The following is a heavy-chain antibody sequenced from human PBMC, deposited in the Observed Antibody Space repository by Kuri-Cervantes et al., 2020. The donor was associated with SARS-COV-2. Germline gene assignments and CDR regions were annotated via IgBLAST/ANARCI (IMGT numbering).Heavy chain of an antibody. V-gene: IGHV1-18*01. Sequence: ASVKVSCKTFGYNSNVYGVTWVRQAPGQGLEWMGWVSAYGGTPTYVQNFQGRVTFSTDTFTSTSYMEMRSLRSDDTAVYYCARGAPYYFDGTVSLRYYLDSWGQGTLVTVSS. CDR3: ARGAPYYFDGTVSLRYYLDS. J-gene: IGHJ4*02. CDR1: GYNSNVYG. CDR2: VSAYGGTP. D-gene: IGHD3-22*01.